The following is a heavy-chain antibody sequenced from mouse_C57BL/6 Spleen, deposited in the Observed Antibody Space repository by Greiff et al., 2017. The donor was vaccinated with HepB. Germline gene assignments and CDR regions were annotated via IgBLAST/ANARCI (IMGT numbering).Heavy chain of an antibody. Sequence: QVQLQQSGAELMKPGASVKLSCKATGYTFTGYWIEWVKQRPGHGLEWIGEILPGSGSTNYNKKFKGKATFTADTSSNTAYMQLSSLTTEDSAIYYCASQYYYGSSYWFAYWGQGTLVTVSA. CDR2: ILPGSGST. J-gene: IGHJ3*01. CDR3: ASQYYYGSSYWFAY. D-gene: IGHD1-1*01. V-gene: IGHV1-9*01. CDR1: GYTFTGYW.